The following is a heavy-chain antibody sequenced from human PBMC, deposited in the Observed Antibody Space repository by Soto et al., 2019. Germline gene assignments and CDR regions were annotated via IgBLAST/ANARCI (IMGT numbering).Heavy chain of an antibody. Sequence: EVQLVESGGGLVQPGGSLRLSFAASGFTFSSSWMNWFRQPPGKGLVWVSRINSEGSSTSYADPVKGRFTISRDNAKNTLYLQMNSLRADDTAVYYCARDDVNWGSDYYYGMDVWGQGTTVTVSS. CDR1: GFTFSSSW. J-gene: IGHJ6*02. CDR3: ARDDVNWGSDYYYGMDV. V-gene: IGHV3-74*01. CDR2: INSEGSST. D-gene: IGHD7-27*01.